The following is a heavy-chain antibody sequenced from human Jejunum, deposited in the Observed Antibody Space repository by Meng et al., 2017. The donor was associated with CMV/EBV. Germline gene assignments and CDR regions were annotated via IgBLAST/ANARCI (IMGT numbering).Heavy chain of an antibody. CDR3: ANQLPWNYYYGMDL. CDR1: GFTFSSYW. Sequence: GFTFSSYWMHWVRQVPGKGLVWVSRISSDGSSTTYADSVKGRFTISRDNAKNTLYLQMNSLRAEDTAVYYCANQLPWNYYYGMDLWGQGTTVTVSS. D-gene: IGHD2-2*01. J-gene: IGHJ6*02. V-gene: IGHV3-74*01. CDR2: ISSDGSST.